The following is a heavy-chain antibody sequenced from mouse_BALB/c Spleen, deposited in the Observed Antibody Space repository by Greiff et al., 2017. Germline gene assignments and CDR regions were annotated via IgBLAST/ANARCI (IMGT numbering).Heavy chain of an antibody. CDR2: ISNGGGST. D-gene: IGHD2-14*01. J-gene: IGHJ4*01. V-gene: IGHV5-12-2*01. Sequence: EVQGVESGGGLVQPGGSLKLSCAASGFTFSSYTMSWVRQTPEKRLEWVAYISNGGGSTYYPDTVKGRFTISRDNAKNTLYLQMSSLKSEDTAMYYCAKVRGSGYYAMDYWGQGTSVTVSS. CDR1: GFTFSSYT. CDR3: AKVRGSGYYAMDY.